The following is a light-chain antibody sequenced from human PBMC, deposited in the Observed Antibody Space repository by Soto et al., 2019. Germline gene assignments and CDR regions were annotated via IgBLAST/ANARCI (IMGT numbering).Light chain of an antibody. J-gene: IGKJ1*01. CDR1: QSISNW. Sequence: DIHMNKSPSTLSASVLDIVTITCLASQSISNWLAWYQQKPGKAPKLLIYDASTLESGVPSRFSGSGSGTEFTLTISSLQPDDFATYYCQQYNSYSQTFGRGTKVDIK. V-gene: IGKV1-5*01. CDR3: QQYNSYSQT. CDR2: DAS.